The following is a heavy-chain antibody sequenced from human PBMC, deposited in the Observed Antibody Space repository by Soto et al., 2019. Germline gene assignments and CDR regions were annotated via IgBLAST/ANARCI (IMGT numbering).Heavy chain of an antibody. CDR3: ARNESSNIYGMDV. D-gene: IGHD6-6*01. CDR2: INSGSFSI. J-gene: IGHJ6*02. Sequence: LRLSCAASGFTFSSYSMNWVRQAPGKGLEWVSSINSGSFSINYADSVKGRFSISRDNAQNSLHLQMNNLRAEDTAVYYCARNESSNIYGMDVWGQGTTVTVPS. CDR1: GFTFSSYS. V-gene: IGHV3-21*01.